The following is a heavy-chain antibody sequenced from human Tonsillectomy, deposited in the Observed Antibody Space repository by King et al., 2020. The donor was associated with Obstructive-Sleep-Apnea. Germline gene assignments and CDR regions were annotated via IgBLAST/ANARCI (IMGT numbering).Heavy chain of an antibody. D-gene: IGHD2-15*01. CDR1: GNTLSESS. Sequence: QLVQSGAEVKRPGASVKVSCKVSGNTLSESSMHWVRQAPGKGLEWMGGFDVEDGETVYAQRFQGRVTMTEDTSTDTAYMELSSLRSEDTAVYDCATSRWSDGGLDVWGQGTSVTVSS. CDR2: FDVEDGET. J-gene: IGHJ6*02. V-gene: IGHV1-24*01. CDR3: ATSRWSDGGLDV.